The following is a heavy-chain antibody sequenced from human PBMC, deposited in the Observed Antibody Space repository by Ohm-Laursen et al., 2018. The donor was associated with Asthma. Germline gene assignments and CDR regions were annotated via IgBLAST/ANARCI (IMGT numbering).Heavy chain of an antibody. CDR3: ARDVMEWYLPAFDF. CDR2: GGSYYDGGLK. Sequence: SLRLSCTASGFPFSTYAIHWVRQAPGKGLEWVAVGGSYYDGGLKYYADSVNGRFTVSRDDSKNTLYLQMNSLRPDDTAVYYCARDVMEWYLPAFDFWGQGTLVTVSS. J-gene: IGHJ4*02. CDR1: GFPFSTYA. V-gene: IGHV3-30-3*01. D-gene: IGHD3-3*01.